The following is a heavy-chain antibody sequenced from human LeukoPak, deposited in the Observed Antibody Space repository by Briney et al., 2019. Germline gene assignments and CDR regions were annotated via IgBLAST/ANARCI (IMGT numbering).Heavy chain of an antibody. Sequence: PSETLSLTCTVSGGSISSGGYYWSWIRQPPGKGLEWIGYIYYSGSTYYNPSLKSRVTISVDTSKNQFSLKLSSVTAADTAVYYCARITKLGILPLTFDYWGQGTLVTVSS. V-gene: IGHV4-30-4*08. CDR1: GGSISSGGYY. D-gene: IGHD7-27*01. CDR3: ARITKLGILPLTFDY. J-gene: IGHJ4*02. CDR2: IYYSGST.